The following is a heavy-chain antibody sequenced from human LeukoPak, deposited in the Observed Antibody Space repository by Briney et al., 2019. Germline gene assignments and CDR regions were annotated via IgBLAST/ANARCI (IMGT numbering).Heavy chain of an antibody. Sequence: RSSQTLSLTCTVSGGSISSGGYYWSWIRQHPGKGLEWIGYIYYSGSTYYNPSLKTRVTISLDTSKNQFSLKLTSMTAADTAVYYCARDHTSGWGGQYFDYWGLGALVAVSS. D-gene: IGHD6-19*01. CDR1: GGSISSGGYY. J-gene: IGHJ4*02. V-gene: IGHV4-31*03. CDR2: IYYSGST. CDR3: ARDHTSGWGGQYFDY.